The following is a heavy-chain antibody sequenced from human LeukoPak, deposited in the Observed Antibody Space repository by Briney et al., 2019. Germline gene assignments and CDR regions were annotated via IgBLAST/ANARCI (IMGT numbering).Heavy chain of an antibody. D-gene: IGHD3-3*01. Sequence: PGGSLRLSCAASGFTFSDYYMSWIRQAPGKGLEWVSYISSSGSTIYYADSVKGRFTISRDNAKNSLYLQMNSLRAEDTAVYYCARDSDLPGYYYYMDVWGKGTTVTVSS. J-gene: IGHJ6*03. V-gene: IGHV3-11*01. CDR3: ARDSDLPGYYYYMDV. CDR2: ISSSGSTI. CDR1: GFTFSDYY.